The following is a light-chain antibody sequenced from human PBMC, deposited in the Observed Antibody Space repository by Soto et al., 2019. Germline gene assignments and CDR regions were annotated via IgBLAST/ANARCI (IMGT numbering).Light chain of an antibody. V-gene: IGLV3-21*04. Sequence: SYELPPPPSVSVAPGKTARITGGGINIGSKHVHWYQQKPGQAPVLVIYYVTDRPSGIPERFSGSNSGNPATLTISRVEAGDEADYYCHVWDSSRDHPLFGGGTKLTVL. CDR3: HVWDSSRDHPL. CDR1: NIGSKH. CDR2: YVT. J-gene: IGLJ2*01.